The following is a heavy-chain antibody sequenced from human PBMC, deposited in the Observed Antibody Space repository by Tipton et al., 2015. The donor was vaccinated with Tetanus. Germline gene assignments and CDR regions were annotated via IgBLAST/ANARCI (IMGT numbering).Heavy chain of an antibody. CDR3: ARVFIAVAGHNWFDP. CDR1: GYTFTSYY. Sequence: QLVQSGPEVKKPGASVKVSCKASGYTFTSYYMHWVRQAPGQGLEWMGIINPSGGSTSYAQKFQGRVTMTRDTSTSTVYMELSSLRSEGTAVYYCARVFIAVAGHNWFDPWGQGTLVTVSS. V-gene: IGHV1-46*01. D-gene: IGHD6-19*01. J-gene: IGHJ5*02. CDR2: INPSGGST.